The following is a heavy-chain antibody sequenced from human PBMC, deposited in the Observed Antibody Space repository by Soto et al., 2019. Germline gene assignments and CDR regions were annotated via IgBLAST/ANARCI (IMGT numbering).Heavy chain of an antibody. CDR1: GGSFTGHF. Sequence: PSKTLSLTCTLSGGSFTGHFWSCVRQPPGKGLEWIGEVSHSGNTKYYPSLRSRVTLSVDSSKNQISLALTSVTAADTAVYYCARAKFEGTGWHQFDIWGQGTLVTVSS. CDR2: VSHSGNT. J-gene: IGHJ4*02. D-gene: IGHD7-27*01. V-gene: IGHV4-34*01. CDR3: ARAKFEGTGWHQFDI.